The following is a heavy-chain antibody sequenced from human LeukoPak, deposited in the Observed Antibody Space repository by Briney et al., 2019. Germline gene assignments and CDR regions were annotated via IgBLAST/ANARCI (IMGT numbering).Heavy chain of an antibody. D-gene: IGHD6-19*01. CDR1: GFAFSSYW. J-gene: IGHJ4*02. CDR3: ARDNRGSGWYQYHFDY. Sequence: PAGSLRLSCAASGFAFSSYWMHWVRQAPGKGLVWVSRISSDGSSTSYADSVKGRFTISRDNAKNSLYLQMNSLRAEDTAVYYCARDNRGSGWYQYHFDYWGQGTLVSVSS. V-gene: IGHV3-74*01. CDR2: ISSDGSST.